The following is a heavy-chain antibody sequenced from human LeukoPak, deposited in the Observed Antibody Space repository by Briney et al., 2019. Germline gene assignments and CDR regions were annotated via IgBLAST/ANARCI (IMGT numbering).Heavy chain of an antibody. CDR2: ISSSSSTM. CDR1: GVTFSSYG. D-gene: IGHD1-1*01. CDR3: ARGGLIQRHAFDI. Sequence: GSLPLSCAASGVTFSSYGMNWVRKAPGKGLEWVSYISSSSSTMYYADSVKGRFTISRDNAKNSLYLQMNSLRAEDTAVYYCARGGLIQRHAFDIWGQGTMVTVSS. V-gene: IGHV3-48*01. J-gene: IGHJ3*02.